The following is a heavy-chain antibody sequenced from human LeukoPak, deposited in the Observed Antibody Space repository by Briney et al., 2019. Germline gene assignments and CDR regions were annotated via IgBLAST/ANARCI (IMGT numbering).Heavy chain of an antibody. CDR3: AKDHARILWSYY. D-gene: IGHD4/OR15-4a*01. Sequence: PGTSLRLSCAASGFTFSSYGMHWVRQAPGKGLEWVSRINSDGTSTSYADSVKGRFTISRDNSKNTLYLQMNSLRDEDTAVYYCAKDHARILWSYYWGQGTLVTVSS. V-gene: IGHV3-NL1*01. CDR2: INSDGTST. CDR1: GFTFSSYG. J-gene: IGHJ4*02.